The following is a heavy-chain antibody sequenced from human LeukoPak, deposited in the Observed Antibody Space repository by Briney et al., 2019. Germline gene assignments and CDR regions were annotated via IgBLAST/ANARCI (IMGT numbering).Heavy chain of an antibody. CDR3: ARGTRRHYDGSGYYYGEFDS. Sequence: SETLSLTCTVSDDSIKSYFWTWIRQSPGKGMEWIGYVFYGGSTSYNPSLRSRLTMSVDTSKSQFSLNLNSVTTADTAMYYCARGTRRHYDGSGYYYGEFDSWGQGILVTVSS. CDR1: DDSIKSYF. J-gene: IGHJ4*02. V-gene: IGHV4-59*01. CDR2: VFYGGST. D-gene: IGHD3-22*01.